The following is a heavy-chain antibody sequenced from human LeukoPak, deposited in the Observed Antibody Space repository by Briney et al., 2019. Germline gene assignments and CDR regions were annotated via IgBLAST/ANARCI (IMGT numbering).Heavy chain of an antibody. CDR3: ATDLRQGSVLDV. CDR1: GYTLTELS. D-gene: IGHD3-10*01. CDR2: FDPEDGET. Sequence: ASVKVSCKVSGYTLTELSMHWVRQAPGKGLEWMGGFDPEDGETIYAQKFQGRVTMTEDTSTDTAYMELSSLRSEDTAVYYCATDLRQGSVLDVWGQGTTVTVSS. J-gene: IGHJ6*02. V-gene: IGHV1-24*01.